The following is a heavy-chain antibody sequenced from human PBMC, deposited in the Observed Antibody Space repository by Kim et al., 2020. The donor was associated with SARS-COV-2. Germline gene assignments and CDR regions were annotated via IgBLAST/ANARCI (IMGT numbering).Heavy chain of an antibody. Sequence: GGSLRLSCAASGFIFNTYAMTWVRQAPGKGLEWISGISGSGRTTHYADSVKGRFTISRDNSEETLSLQMNSLRGEDTAVHYCARSDYDYVWGTYRLINDWGQGTLVTVSS. CDR1: GFIFNTYA. CDR3: ARSDYDYVWGTYRLIND. V-gene: IGHV3-23*01. J-gene: IGHJ4*02. CDR2: ISGSGRTT. D-gene: IGHD3-16*02.